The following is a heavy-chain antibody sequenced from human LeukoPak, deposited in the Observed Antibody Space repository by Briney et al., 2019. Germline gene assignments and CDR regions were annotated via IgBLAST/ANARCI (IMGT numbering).Heavy chain of an antibody. Sequence: GSSVKVSGKASGGTFSSYAISWVRQAPGQGLEWMGGIIPIFGTANYAQKFQGRVTITADESTSTAYMELSSLRSEDTAVYYCATEPMATPYDAFDIWGQGTMVTVSS. CDR1: GGTFSSYA. J-gene: IGHJ3*02. CDR3: ATEPMATPYDAFDI. D-gene: IGHD5-24*01. CDR2: IIPIFGTA. V-gene: IGHV1-69*01.